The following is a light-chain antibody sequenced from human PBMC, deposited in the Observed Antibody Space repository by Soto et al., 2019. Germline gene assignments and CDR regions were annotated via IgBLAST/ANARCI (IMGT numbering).Light chain of an antibody. CDR2: QVT. J-gene: IGLJ1*01. Sequence: QSVLTQPASVSGSPGQSITISCTGTSSDFDIYKYVSWYQQHPGKAPKLMIYQVTNRPSGVSNRFSGSTSGNTASLTISGLQAEDEADYYCCSYTSSISYVFGTGTKVTVL. CDR1: SSDFDIYKY. CDR3: CSYTSSISYV. V-gene: IGLV2-14*01.